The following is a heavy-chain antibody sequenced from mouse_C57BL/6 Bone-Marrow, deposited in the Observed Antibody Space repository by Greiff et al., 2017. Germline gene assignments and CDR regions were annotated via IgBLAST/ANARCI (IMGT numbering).Heavy chain of an antibody. CDR3: TRDWNGNGFAY. D-gene: IGHD2-1*01. V-gene: IGHV5-9-1*02. Sequence: EVMLVESGEGLVKPGGSLKLSCAASGFTFSSYAMSWVRQTPEKRLEWVAYISSGGDYIYYADTVKGRFTISRDNARNTLYLQMSSLKSEDTAMYYCTRDWNGNGFAYWGQGTLVTVSA. CDR2: ISSGGDYI. CDR1: GFTFSSYA. J-gene: IGHJ3*01.